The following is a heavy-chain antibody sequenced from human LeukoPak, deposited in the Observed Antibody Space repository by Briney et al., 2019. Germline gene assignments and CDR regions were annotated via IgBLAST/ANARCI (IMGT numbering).Heavy chain of an antibody. CDR3: ARSTAGFDY. V-gene: IGHV3-7*01. J-gene: IGHJ4*02. CDR1: GFRFGSYW. Sequence: GGPLRLSCAASGFRFGSYWIAWVRQAPGKGLEWVANIKEDGSEKYYVDSVKGRFTISRDNAKNSLSLQMSSLRVEDTAVYYCARSTAGFDYWGQGTLVTVSS. CDR2: IKEDGSEK. D-gene: IGHD1-1*01.